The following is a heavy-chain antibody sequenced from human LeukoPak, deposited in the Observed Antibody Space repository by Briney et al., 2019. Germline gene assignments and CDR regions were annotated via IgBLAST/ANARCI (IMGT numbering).Heavy chain of an antibody. V-gene: IGHV5-10-1*01. CDR3: ARRRCSGGSCSFDY. Sequence: GESLKISCKGSGYSFTSYWTCWVRHMPAKGLEWMGRIDPSDSYTNYSPSFQGHVTISADKSISTAYLQWSSLKASDTAMYYCARRRCSGGSCSFDYWGQGTLVTVSS. CDR2: IDPSDSYT. J-gene: IGHJ4*02. CDR1: GYSFTSYW. D-gene: IGHD2-15*01.